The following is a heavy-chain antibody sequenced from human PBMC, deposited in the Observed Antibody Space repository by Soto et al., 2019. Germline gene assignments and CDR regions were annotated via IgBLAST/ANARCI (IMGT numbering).Heavy chain of an antibody. CDR3: AREPRYWSGGSCSITGDAFDI. D-gene: IGHD2-15*01. J-gene: IGHJ3*02. V-gene: IGHV3-66*01. CDR2: ISNGGDT. Sequence: EVQLVESGGGLVQPGGSLRLSCAASGLIVSSTYMSWVRQAPGKGLEWVSVISNGGDTNYADSVKGRCRFSRDISNNTLHLQMSSLRVEDTAVYYCAREPRYWSGGSCSITGDAFDIWGQGTMVTVSS. CDR1: GLIVSSTY.